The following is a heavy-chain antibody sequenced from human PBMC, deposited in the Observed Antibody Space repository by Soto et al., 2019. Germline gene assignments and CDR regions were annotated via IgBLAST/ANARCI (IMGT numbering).Heavy chain of an antibody. CDR1: GGSISSYY. D-gene: IGHD1-1*01. CDR3: ARRYGYSFDY. V-gene: IGHV4-59*08. J-gene: IGHJ4*02. CDR2: IYYSGST. Sequence: QVQLQKSGPGLVQPSETLSLTCTVSGGSISSYYWSWIRQPPGKGLEWIGYIYYSGSTNYHPSLKSRVTISVNTSKDQFSLKLSSVTAADTAVYYCARRYGYSFDYWGQGTLVTVSS.